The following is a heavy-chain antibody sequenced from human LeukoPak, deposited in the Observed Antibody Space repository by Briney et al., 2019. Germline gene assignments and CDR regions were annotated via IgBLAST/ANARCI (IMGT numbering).Heavy chain of an antibody. CDR3: ATEDGYARTFDY. D-gene: IGHD5-24*01. CDR2: FDPEDGET. Sequence: ASVKVSCKVSGYTLTELSMHWVRQAPGKGLEWMGGFDPEDGETIYAQKFQGRVTMTEDTSTDTAYMELSSLRSEDTAVYYCATEDGYARTFDYRGQGTLVTVSS. J-gene: IGHJ4*02. V-gene: IGHV1-24*01. CDR1: GYTLTELS.